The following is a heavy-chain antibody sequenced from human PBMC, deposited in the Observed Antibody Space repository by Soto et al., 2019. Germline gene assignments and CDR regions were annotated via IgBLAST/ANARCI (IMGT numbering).Heavy chain of an antibody. CDR2: IKSKTDGGTT. J-gene: IGHJ6*02. D-gene: IGHD6-13*01. CDR1: GFTLSDHY. V-gene: IGHV3-15*01. Sequence: PGGSLRLSCAGSGFTLSDHYIDWVRQAPGKGLEWVGRIKSKTDGGTTDYAAPVKGRFTISRDDSKNTLYLQMNSLKTEDTAVYYCTTSIAAAGTGVYYYYYRMDVWGQGTTVTVSS. CDR3: TTSIAAAGTGVYYYYYRMDV.